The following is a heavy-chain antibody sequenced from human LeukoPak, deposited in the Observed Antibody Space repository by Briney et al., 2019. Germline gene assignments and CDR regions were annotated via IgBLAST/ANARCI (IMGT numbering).Heavy chain of an antibody. CDR3: AKPYTSGWRGFDY. J-gene: IGHJ4*02. D-gene: IGHD6-19*01. CDR1: GFTFSDYA. CDR2: ISGSGGST. V-gene: IGHV3-23*01. Sequence: GRSLRLSCAASGFTFSDYAMNWVRQTPGKGLEWVSSISGSGGSTYYEDSVKGRFTISRDNSKNTLYLQMNSLRPEDTAVYYCAKPYTSGWRGFDYWGQGTLVTVSS.